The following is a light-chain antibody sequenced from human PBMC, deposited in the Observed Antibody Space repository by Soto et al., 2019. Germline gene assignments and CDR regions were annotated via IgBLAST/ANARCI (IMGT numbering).Light chain of an antibody. CDR3: MQALQTLLT. J-gene: IGKJ4*01. CDR2: LGS. V-gene: IGKV2-28*01. Sequence: DIVMTQSPLSLPVTPGEPASISCTSSQSLLHSNGYNYLDWYLQKPGQSPQLLIYLGSNRASGVPDRFSGSGSGTDFTLKISRVEAEDVGVYYCMQALQTLLTFGGGTKVDIK. CDR1: QSLLHSNGYNY.